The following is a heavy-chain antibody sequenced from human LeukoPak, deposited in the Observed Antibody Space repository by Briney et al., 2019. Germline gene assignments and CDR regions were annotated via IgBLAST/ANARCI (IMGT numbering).Heavy chain of an antibody. CDR2: FYTGGGT. CDR1: GFTFDDYG. CDR3: TRSGYRHPYHFDS. D-gene: IGHD3-22*01. J-gene: IGHJ4*02. V-gene: IGHV3-53*01. Sequence: PGGSLRLSCAASGFTFDDYGMSWVRQAPGKGLEWVSVFYTGGGTDHADSVKGRFTISRDNSKNTLSLQMNSLRAEDTAIYYCTRSGYRHPYHFDSWGQGTLVTVSS.